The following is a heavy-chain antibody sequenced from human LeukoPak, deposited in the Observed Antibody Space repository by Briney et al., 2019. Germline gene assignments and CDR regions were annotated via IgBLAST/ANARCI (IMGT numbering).Heavy chain of an antibody. CDR3: ARGRTTGEFDY. Sequence: SVKVSCKASGGTFSSHAIGWVRQAPGQGLEWMGGINPIFHTPTYAKKFQGRLTITKDESMSTASMDLSSLISDDTAVYCARGRTTGEFDYWGQGTLVTVSS. J-gene: IGHJ4*02. CDR1: GGTFSSHA. CDR2: INPIFHTP. D-gene: IGHD4-11*01. V-gene: IGHV1-69*05.